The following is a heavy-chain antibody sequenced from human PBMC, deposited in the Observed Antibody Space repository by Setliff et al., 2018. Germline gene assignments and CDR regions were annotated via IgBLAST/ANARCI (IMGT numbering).Heavy chain of an antibody. CDR2: ISAYNGDT. Sequence: GASVKVSCKASGYSFSSYGISWVRQAPGQGLEWVGWISAYNGDTNYAQKIQGRVTMTTDTSTTTAYMEMRSLRSDETAMYYCARAVGYCSGGSCYKGDDYWGQGTLVTVSS. CDR3: ARAVGYCSGGSCYKGDDY. CDR1: GYSFSSYG. D-gene: IGHD2-15*01. J-gene: IGHJ4*02. V-gene: IGHV1-18*04.